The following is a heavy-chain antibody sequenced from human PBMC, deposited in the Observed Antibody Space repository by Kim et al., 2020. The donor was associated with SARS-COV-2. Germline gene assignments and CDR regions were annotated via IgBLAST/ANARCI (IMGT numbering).Heavy chain of an antibody. CDR3: ARAGGYSGYEATFDY. Sequence: PSLKSRVTISVDTSKNQFSLKLSSVTAADTAVYYCARAGGYSGYEATFDYWGQGTLVTVSS. J-gene: IGHJ4*02. V-gene: IGHV4-39*01. D-gene: IGHD5-12*01.